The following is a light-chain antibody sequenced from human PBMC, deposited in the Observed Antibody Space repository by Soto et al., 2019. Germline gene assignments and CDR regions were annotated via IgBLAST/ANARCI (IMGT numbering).Light chain of an antibody. Sequence: EIVMTQSPATLSVSPGERATLSCRASQSVSSNLAWYQQKPGQAPRLLIYGASTRATGIPARFSGSGSGTEFTLTISSLQPEDFAVYYCQQYNIWPPHTFGQGTKLEI. CDR2: GAS. CDR3: QQYNIWPPHT. CDR1: QSVSSN. J-gene: IGKJ2*01. V-gene: IGKV3-15*01.